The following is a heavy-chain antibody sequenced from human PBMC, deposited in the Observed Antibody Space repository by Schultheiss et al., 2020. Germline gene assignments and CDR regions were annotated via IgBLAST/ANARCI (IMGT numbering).Heavy chain of an antibody. J-gene: IGHJ3*02. CDR1: GGSISSSSYY. CDR3: ARNLRTDYYDSSGYYFRAPDAFDI. V-gene: IGHV4-39*01. CDR2: IYYSGST. Sequence: SETLSLTCTVSGGSISSSSYYWGWIRQPPGKGLEWIGSIYYSGSTYYNPSLKSRVTISVDTSKNQFSLKLSSVTAADTAVYYCARNLRTDYYDSSGYYFRAPDAFDIWGQGTMVTVSS. D-gene: IGHD3-22*01.